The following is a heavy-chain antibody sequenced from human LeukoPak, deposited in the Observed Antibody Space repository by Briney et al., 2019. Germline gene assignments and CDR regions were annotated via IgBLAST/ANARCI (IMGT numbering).Heavy chain of an antibody. Sequence: GGSLRLSCAASGFTFSSYAMSWVRQAPGKGLEWVSAISGSGGSTYYADSLQGRFTISRDNSKSTLYLQMNSLRAEDTAVYYCARADDTWHFFQHWGQGTLVTVSS. CDR3: ARADDTWHFFQH. D-gene: IGHD3-22*01. V-gene: IGHV3-23*01. CDR2: ISGSGGST. J-gene: IGHJ1*01. CDR1: GFTFSSYA.